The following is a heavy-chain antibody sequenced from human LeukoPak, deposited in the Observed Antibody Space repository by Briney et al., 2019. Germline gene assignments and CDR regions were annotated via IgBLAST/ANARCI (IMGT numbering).Heavy chain of an antibody. CDR2: IYHSGTT. CDR1: GFSITSGYY. CDR3: ARIAARKYYGDYAYGAFDI. D-gene: IGHD4-17*01. V-gene: IGHV4-38-2*02. J-gene: IGHJ3*02. Sequence: SETLSLTCNVSGFSITSGYYWGWIRQPPGKGLEWIGSIYHSGTTHFNPSFKSRVTISVDTSKNQFSLKLNSVTAADTAVYYCARIAARKYYGDYAYGAFDIWGQGTMVTVSS.